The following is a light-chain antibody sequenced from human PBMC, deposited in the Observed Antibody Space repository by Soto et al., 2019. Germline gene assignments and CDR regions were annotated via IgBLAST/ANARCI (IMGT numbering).Light chain of an antibody. J-gene: IGLJ1*01. CDR3: ASWDDSLSGPYV. CDR2: DVS. V-gene: IGLV2-11*01. Sequence: LTQPRSVSGSPGQSITISCSGTSSDIGGYNYVSWYQQHPGKAPKLIIYDVSKRPSGVPDRFSGSKSGTSASLAISGLRSEDEADYYCASWDDSLSGPYVFGTGTKVTVL. CDR1: SSDIGGYNY.